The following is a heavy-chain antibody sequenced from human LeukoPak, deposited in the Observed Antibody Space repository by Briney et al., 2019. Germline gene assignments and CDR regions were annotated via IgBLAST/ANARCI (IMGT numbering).Heavy chain of an antibody. CDR1: GFTFSSYS. CDR3: ARALSYSYGSMDF. Sequence: GGSLRLSCASSGFTFSSYSMNWVRQAPGKGLEWVSSISSGSKYIYNADSVKGRFTISRDNAKNSLYLQMNSLRAEDTAVYYCARALSYSYGSMDFWGQGTLVIVSS. D-gene: IGHD5-18*01. J-gene: IGHJ4*02. CDR2: ISSGSKYI. V-gene: IGHV3-21*01.